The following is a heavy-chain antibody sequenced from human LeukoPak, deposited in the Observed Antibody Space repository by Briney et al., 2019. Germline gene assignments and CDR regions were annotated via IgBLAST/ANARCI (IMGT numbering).Heavy chain of an antibody. CDR1: GGTFSSYA. CDR2: IIPIFGTA. D-gene: IGHD3-3*01. J-gene: IGHJ4*02. Sequence: SVKVSCKASGGTFSSYAISWVRQAPGQGLEWMGGIIPIFGTANYAQKFQGRVTITADESTSTAYMELSSLRSENTAVYYCARDSSTIFGVTYYFDYWGQGTLVTVSS. CDR3: ARDSSTIFGVTYYFDY. V-gene: IGHV1-69*13.